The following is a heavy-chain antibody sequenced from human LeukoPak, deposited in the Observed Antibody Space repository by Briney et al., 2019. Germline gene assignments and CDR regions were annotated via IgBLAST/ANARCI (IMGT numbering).Heavy chain of an antibody. CDR3: ARAGGEWLVKGYFDL. D-gene: IGHD6-19*01. CDR2: IYYSGST. CDR1: GDSISSYY. J-gene: IGHJ2*01. V-gene: IGHV4-59*01. Sequence: SETLSLTCTVYGDSISSYYWSWIRQPPGKGLEWIGYIYYSGSTNYNPSLKSRVTISVDTSKNQFSLKLCSVTAADTAVYYCARAGGEWLVKGYFDLWGRGTLVTVSS.